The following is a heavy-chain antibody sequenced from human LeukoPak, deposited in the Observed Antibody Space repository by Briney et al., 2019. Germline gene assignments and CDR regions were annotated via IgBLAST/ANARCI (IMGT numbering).Heavy chain of an antibody. CDR2: ISGSYST. V-gene: IGHV3-23*01. D-gene: IGHD2-15*01. CDR1: GFTFSSYA. Sequence: PGGSLRLSCAASGFTFSSYAMSWVRQAPGKGLEWVSAISGSYSTYYADSVKGRFTISRDNSKNSLYLQMNSLRAEDTAVYYCARGDCSGGSCYLSLTTIDYWGQGTLVTVSS. CDR3: ARGDCSGGSCYLSLTTIDY. J-gene: IGHJ4*02.